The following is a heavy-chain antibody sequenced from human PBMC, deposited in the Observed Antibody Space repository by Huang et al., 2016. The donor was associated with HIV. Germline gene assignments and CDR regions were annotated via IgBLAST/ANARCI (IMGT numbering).Heavy chain of an antibody. CDR2: INANTGDP. CDR1: GYTFSNYA. D-gene: IGHD6-13*01. Sequence: QVQLVQSGSEVKKPGASVKVSCKASGYTFSNYALNWVRQAPGQGLEWMGWINANTGDPTYALAFTGRFVFSLDTSVSTAYLQINGLKAEDTAVYYCVRPAAPTRYYYYEYMDVCGQGTTVTVS. CDR3: VRPAAPTRYYYYEYMDV. J-gene: IGHJ6*03. V-gene: IGHV7-4-1*02.